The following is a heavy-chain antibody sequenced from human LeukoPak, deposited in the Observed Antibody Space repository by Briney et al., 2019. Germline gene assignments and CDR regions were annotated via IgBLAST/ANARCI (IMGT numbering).Heavy chain of an antibody. Sequence: PGGSLRLSCAASGFTFSSYSMNWVRQAPGKELEWVSSISSSSSYIYYADPVKGRFTISTDNAKNSLYLQMNSLRAEDTAVYYCAREVFFRRWLQFDSFDYFDYWGQGTLVTVSS. CDR2: ISSSSSYI. J-gene: IGHJ4*02. V-gene: IGHV3-21*01. D-gene: IGHD5-24*01. CDR3: AREVFFRRWLQFDSFDYFDY. CDR1: GFTFSSYS.